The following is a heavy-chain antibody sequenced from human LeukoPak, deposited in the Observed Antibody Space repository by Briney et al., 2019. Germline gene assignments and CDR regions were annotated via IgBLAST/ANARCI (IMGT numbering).Heavy chain of an antibody. CDR1: GGSISSSSYY. CDR3: ARYGVSFYYDSSGYIDY. Sequence: SETLSLTCTVSGGSISSSSYYWGWIRQPPGKGLEWIGSIYYSRSTYYSPSLQSRVTISVDTSKNQFSLRLSSVTAADTAVYYCARYGVSFYYDSSGYIDYWGQGTLVTVSS. CDR2: IYYSRST. V-gene: IGHV4-39*07. D-gene: IGHD3-22*01. J-gene: IGHJ4*02.